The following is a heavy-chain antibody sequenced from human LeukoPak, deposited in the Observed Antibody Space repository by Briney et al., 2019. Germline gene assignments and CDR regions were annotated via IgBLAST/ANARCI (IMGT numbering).Heavy chain of an antibody. J-gene: IGHJ6*03. V-gene: IGHV3-7*01. CDR1: GFIFKSYW. CDR2: IKQDGSEK. CDR3: ARDPYSGNYGAYYYYYMDV. D-gene: IGHD1-26*01. Sequence: GGSLRLSCAASGFIFKSYWMSWVRQAPGKGLEWVANIKQDGSEKYYVDSVKGRFTISGDNAKNSLYLQMNSLRAEDTAEYYCARDPYSGNYGAYYYYYMDVWGKGTTVTVSS.